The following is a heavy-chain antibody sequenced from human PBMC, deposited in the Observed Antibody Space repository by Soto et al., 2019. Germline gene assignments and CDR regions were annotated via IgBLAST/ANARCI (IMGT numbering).Heavy chain of an antibody. J-gene: IGHJ4*02. CDR1: GFTFTSSA. Sequence: QMQLVQSGPEVKKPGTSVKVSCKASGFTFTSSAVQWVRQARGQRLEWIGWIVVGSGNTNYAQKFQERVTITRDMSTSTAYMELSSLRSEDTAVYYCAAGGSYEGPFDYWGQGTLVTVSS. D-gene: IGHD1-26*01. CDR3: AAGGSYEGPFDY. V-gene: IGHV1-58*01. CDR2: IVVGSGNT.